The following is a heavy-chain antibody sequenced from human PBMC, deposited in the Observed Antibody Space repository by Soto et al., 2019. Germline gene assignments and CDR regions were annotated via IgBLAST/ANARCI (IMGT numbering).Heavy chain of an antibody. CDR3: ARGTVTGSEYNYYYYGMDV. CDR2: IIPLFGTT. J-gene: IGHJ6*02. V-gene: IGHV1-69*13. CDR1: GGTFSSYA. Sequence: ASVKVSCKASGGTFSSYAIDWVRQAPGQGLEWMGGIIPLFGTTNYAQKLQGRVKLTADESTRTAYMELSTLTSGDTAVYYCARGTVTGSEYNYYYYGMDVWGQGTTVTVSS. D-gene: IGHD1-1*01.